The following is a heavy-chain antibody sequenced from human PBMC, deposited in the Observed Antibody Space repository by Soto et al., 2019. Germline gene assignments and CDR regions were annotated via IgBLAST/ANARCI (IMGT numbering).Heavy chain of an antibody. J-gene: IGHJ4*02. D-gene: IGHD3-22*01. CDR1: CYTFTSYG. V-gene: IGHV1-18*01. CDR3: ARDGYYYDSSGSL. CDR2: ISAYNGNT. Sequence: ASVKVSFKASCYTFTSYGLSWLRQAPGQGLEWMGWISAYNGNTNYAQKLQGRVTMTTDTSTSTAYMELRSLRSDDTAVYYCARDGYYYDSSGSLWGQGTLVTVSS.